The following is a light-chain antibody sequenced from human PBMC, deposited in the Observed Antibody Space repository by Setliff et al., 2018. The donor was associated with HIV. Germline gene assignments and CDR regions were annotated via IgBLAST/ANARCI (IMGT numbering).Light chain of an antibody. V-gene: IGLV2-14*03. CDR2: AVS. CDR3: TSSTGSVIY. CDR1: SSDVGGYDY. Sequence: QSVLTQPASVSGSPGQSITISCTGASSDVGGYDYVSWYQQHPGKAPKLIIYAVSNRPSGVSNRFSGSKSGNTASLTISGLQAEDEADYYCTSSTGSVIYFGGGTKVTVL. J-gene: IGLJ2*01.